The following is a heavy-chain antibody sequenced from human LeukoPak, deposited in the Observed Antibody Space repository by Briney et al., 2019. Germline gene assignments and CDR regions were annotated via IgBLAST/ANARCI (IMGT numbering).Heavy chain of an antibody. J-gene: IGHJ4*02. CDR1: GGSISSGDYY. Sequence: SETLSLTCTVSGGSISSGDYYWSWIRQPPGKGLEWIGYIYYRGSTYYNPSLKSRVTISVDTSKNQFSLKLSSVTAADTAVYYCAREANGHSYGSDSWGQGNLVTVSS. CDR2: IYYRGST. D-gene: IGHD5-18*01. CDR3: AREANGHSYGSDS. V-gene: IGHV4-30-4*01.